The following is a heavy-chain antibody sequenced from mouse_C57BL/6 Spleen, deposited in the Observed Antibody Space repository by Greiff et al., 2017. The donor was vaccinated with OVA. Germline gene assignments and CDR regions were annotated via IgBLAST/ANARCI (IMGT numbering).Heavy chain of an antibody. Sequence: QVQLQQPGAELVMPGASVKLSCKASGYTFTSYWMHWVKQRPGQGLEWIGEIDPSDSYTNSNQKFKGKSTLTVDKSSSTAYMQLRSLTYEDSAVYYCGYGSTHWYLDVWGTGTTVTFSS. V-gene: IGHV1-69*01. CDR3: GYGSTHWYLDV. D-gene: IGHD1-1*01. CDR2: IDPSDSYT. J-gene: IGHJ1*03. CDR1: GYTFTSYW.